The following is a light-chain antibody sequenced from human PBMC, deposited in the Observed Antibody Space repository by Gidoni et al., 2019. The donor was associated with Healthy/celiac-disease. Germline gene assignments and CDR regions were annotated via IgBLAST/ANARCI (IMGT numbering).Light chain of an antibody. V-gene: IGKV3-15*01. CDR1: QSVSSN. Sequence: IVMMPSPATLSLSSGERATLSCRASQSVSSNLSWYQQKPGQAPRLLIYCASTRATGIPARFSGSGSGTEFTLTISSLQSEDFAVYYCQQYNNWPPYTFGQGTKLEIK. CDR3: QQYNNWPPYT. J-gene: IGKJ2*01. CDR2: CAS.